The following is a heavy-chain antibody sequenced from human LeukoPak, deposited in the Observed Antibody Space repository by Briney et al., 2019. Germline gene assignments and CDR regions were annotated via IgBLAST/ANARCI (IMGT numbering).Heavy chain of an antibody. D-gene: IGHD2-21*02. V-gene: IGHV1-18*01. CDR2: ISAYNGNT. CDR1: GYTFTSYG. J-gene: IGHJ6*02. CDR3: ARGWCGGDCPYGMDV. Sequence: ASVKVSCKASGYTFTSYGISWVRQAPGQGLEWMGWISAYNGNTNYAQKLQGRVTMTTDTSTSTAYMELRSLRSDDTAVYYCARGWCGGDCPYGMDVWGQGTTVTVSS.